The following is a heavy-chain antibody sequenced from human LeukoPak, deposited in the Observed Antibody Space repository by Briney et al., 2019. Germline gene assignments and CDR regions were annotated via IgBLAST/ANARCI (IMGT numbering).Heavy chain of an antibody. CDR3: ARDRWESYFDY. J-gene: IGHJ4*02. Sequence: GGSLRLSCAASGFTFSSYGMHWVRQAPGKGLQWVAFIWYDGSNKYYADSVKGRFTISRDDSKNTLYLQINSLRAEDTAVYYCARDRWESYFDYWGQGTLVTVSS. CDR2: IWYDGSNK. V-gene: IGHV3-33*01. CDR1: GFTFSSYG. D-gene: IGHD1-26*01.